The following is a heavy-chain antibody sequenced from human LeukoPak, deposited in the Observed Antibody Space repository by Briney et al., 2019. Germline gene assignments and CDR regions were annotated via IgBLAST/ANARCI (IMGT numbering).Heavy chain of an antibody. Sequence: GGSLRLSCAASGFIFSNYAMYWVRQAPGKGLVWVARINRDGSGTTYADSVMGRFTISRDNAKNTLYVQMNSLRAEDTAVYYCARSYYSSASFDYWGQGTLVTVSS. CDR2: INRDGSGT. CDR3: ARSYYSSASFDY. J-gene: IGHJ4*02. D-gene: IGHD6-19*01. CDR1: GFIFSNYA. V-gene: IGHV3-74*01.